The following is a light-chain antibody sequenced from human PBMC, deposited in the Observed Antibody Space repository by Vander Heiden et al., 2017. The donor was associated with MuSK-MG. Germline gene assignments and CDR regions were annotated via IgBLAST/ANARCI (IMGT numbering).Light chain of an antibody. V-gene: IGLV7-43*01. J-gene: IGLJ3*02. CDR3: LLYYGGPWV. CDR2: NTN. Sequence: QTVVTQEPSLTVSPGGTVTLTCSSNTVTVTSGSYPNWFHQKPGQPPRALIFNTNNKHSWTPARFSGSRLGGKAALTLSGVRPEDEDEYFCLLYYGGPWVFGGGTKLTVL. CDR1: TVTVTSGSY.